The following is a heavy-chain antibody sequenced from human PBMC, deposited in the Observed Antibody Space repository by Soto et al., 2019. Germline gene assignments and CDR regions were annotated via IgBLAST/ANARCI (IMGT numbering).Heavy chain of an antibody. V-gene: IGHV1-69*13. J-gene: IGHJ3*02. CDR3: AREVSGYEPDAFDI. CDR1: KGTFNRDA. D-gene: IGHD5-12*01. Sequence: GASVKVSCKASKGTFNRDAITWVRQVPGQGLEWMGGIIPMFGTADYAQKFQGRVTMTANASTSTAYMELSSLRSEDTAVYYCAREVSGYEPDAFDIWGQGTMVTVS. CDR2: IIPMFGTA.